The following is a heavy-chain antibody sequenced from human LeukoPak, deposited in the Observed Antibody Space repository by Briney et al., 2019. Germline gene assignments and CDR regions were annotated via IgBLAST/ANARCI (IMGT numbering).Heavy chain of an antibody. CDR2: IYYSGST. CDR3: ARLARGYSGYDSYYYYMDV. V-gene: IGHV4-39*01. CDR1: GGSISSSSYY. D-gene: IGHD5-12*01. Sequence: SETLSLTCTVSGGSISSSSYYWGWIRQPPGKGREWIGSIYYSGSTYYNPSLKSRVTISVDTSKNQFSLKLSSVTAADTAVYYCARLARGYSGYDSYYYYMDVWGKGTTVTISS. J-gene: IGHJ6*03.